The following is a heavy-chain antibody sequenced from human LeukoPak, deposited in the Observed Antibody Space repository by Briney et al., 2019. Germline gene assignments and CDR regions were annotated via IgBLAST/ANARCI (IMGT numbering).Heavy chain of an antibody. Sequence: GASVKVSCKASGYTFTSYGISWVRQAPGQGLEWMGWISVYNGNTNYAQKLQGRVTMTTDTSTSTAYMELRSLRSDDTAVYYCARDEYSSGWYENYYYYMDVWGKGTTVIVSS. CDR1: GYTFTSYG. J-gene: IGHJ6*03. CDR3: ARDEYSSGWYENYYYYMDV. V-gene: IGHV1-18*01. D-gene: IGHD6-19*01. CDR2: ISVYNGNT.